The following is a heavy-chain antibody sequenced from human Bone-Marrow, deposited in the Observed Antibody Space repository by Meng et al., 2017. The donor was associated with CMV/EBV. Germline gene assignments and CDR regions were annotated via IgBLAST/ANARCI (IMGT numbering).Heavy chain of an antibody. CDR3: ARGDCSSTSCYPYYGMDV. D-gene: IGHD2-2*01. Sequence: SETLSLTSTVAGGSINSYYWSWIRQPPGKGLEWIGYIYSSGSTDYNPSLKSGVTISADTPKNQFSLKLSSVPASDTAVYYCARGDCSSTSCYPYYGMDVWGQGTTVTVSS. CDR1: GGSINSYY. CDR2: IYSSGST. J-gene: IGHJ6*02. V-gene: IGHV4-59*12.